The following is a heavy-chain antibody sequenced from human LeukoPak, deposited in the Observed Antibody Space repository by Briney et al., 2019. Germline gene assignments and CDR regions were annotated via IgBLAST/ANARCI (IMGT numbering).Heavy chain of an antibody. V-gene: IGHV4-34*01. CDR2: INHSGST. Sequence: SETLSLTCAVYGGSFSGYYWSWIRQPPGKGLEWIGEINHSGSTNYNPSFKGRVTISVDTSKNQFSLKLSSVTAADTAVYYCARLRGLRYFDWSYHYWGQGTLVTVSS. CDR3: ARLRGLRYFDWSYHY. D-gene: IGHD3-9*01. J-gene: IGHJ4*02. CDR1: GGSFSGYY.